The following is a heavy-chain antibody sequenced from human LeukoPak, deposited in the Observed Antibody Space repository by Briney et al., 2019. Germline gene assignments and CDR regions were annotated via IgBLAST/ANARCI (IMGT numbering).Heavy chain of an antibody. J-gene: IGHJ4*02. Sequence: SVKVSCTASGGTFSSYAISWVRQAPGQGLEWMGGIIPIFGTANYAQKFQGRVTITADESTSTAYMELSSLRSDDTAVYYCASYSYYDYVWGSYRSHFDYWGQGTLVTVSS. V-gene: IGHV1-69*13. CDR3: ASYSYYDYVWGSYRSHFDY. CDR2: IIPIFGTA. D-gene: IGHD3-16*02. CDR1: GGTFSSYA.